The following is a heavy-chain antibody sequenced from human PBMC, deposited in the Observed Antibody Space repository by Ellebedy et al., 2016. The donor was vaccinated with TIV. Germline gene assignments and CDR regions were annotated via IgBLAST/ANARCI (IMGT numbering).Heavy chain of an antibody. Sequence: MPSETLSLTCTVSGGSISSYYWSWIRQPPGKGLEWIGYINYNGTTKVSPSLKSRVTISVDTSKNQFSLKLSSVTAADTAVYYCARARDDSSGYYPYYFDYWGQGTLVTVSS. CDR1: GGSISSYY. J-gene: IGHJ4*02. CDR2: INYNGTT. V-gene: IGHV4-59*01. D-gene: IGHD3-22*01. CDR3: ARARDDSSGYYPYYFDY.